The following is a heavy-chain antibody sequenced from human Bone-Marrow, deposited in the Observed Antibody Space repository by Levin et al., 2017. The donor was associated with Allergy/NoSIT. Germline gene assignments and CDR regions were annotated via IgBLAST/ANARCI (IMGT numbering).Heavy chain of an antibody. CDR1: GFTFSSYG. V-gene: IGHV3-33*01. CDR3: ATWNAGSGWYYYYYGMDV. D-gene: IGHD6-19*01. CDR2: IWYDGSNK. J-gene: IGHJ6*02. Sequence: GGSLRLSCAASGFTFSSYGMHWVRQAPGKGLEWVAVIWYDGSNKYYADSVKGRFTISRDNSKNTLYLQMNSLRAEDTAVYYCATWNAGSGWYYYYYGMDVWGQGTTVTVSS.